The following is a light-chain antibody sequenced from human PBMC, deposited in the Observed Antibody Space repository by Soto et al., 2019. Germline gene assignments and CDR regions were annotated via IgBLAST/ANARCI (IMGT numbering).Light chain of an antibody. CDR3: GTWDSSLSVGGGV. CDR1: SSNIGNNY. J-gene: IGLJ3*02. V-gene: IGLV1-51*02. Sequence: QSVLTQPPSVSAAPGQKVTISCSGSSSNIGNNYVSWYQQLPGTAPKLLIYENNKRPSGIPDRFSGSKSGTSATLGITGLQTGDEADYYCGTWDSSLSVGGGVFGGGTKLTVL. CDR2: ENN.